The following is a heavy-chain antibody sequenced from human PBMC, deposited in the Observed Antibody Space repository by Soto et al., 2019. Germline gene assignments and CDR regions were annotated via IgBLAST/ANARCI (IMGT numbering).Heavy chain of an antibody. J-gene: IGHJ4*02. CDR2: ISGSGGTT. CDR1: GFTFSNYA. V-gene: IGHV3-23*01. D-gene: IGHD3-22*01. Sequence: GGSLRLSCAASGFTFSNYAMTWVRLAPGTGLEWVSGISGSGGTTYYADFVKGRFTISRDNSKNTLYLEMNNLRAEDTAVYFCARRPHTYDSRGYYQYWGQGTLVTVSS. CDR3: ARRPHTYDSRGYYQY.